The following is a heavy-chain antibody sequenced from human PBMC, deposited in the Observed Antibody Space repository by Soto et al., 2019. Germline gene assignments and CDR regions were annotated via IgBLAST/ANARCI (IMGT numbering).Heavy chain of an antibody. J-gene: IGHJ4*02. Sequence: GGSLRLSCAASGFTFSSYSMNWVRQAPGKGLEWVSSISSSSSYIYYADSVKGRFTISRDNAKNSLYLQMNSLRAEDTAVYYCARDIIMAAAGADDYWGQGXLVTVSS. CDR3: ARDIIMAAAGADDY. CDR1: GFTFSSYS. V-gene: IGHV3-21*01. CDR2: ISSSSSYI. D-gene: IGHD6-13*01.